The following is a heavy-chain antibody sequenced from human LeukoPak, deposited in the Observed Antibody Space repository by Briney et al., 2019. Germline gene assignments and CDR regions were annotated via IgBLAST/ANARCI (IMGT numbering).Heavy chain of an antibody. Sequence: PGGSLRLSCAASGFTFSSYWMNWVRQAPGKGLEWVSYISSSSSTIYYADSVKGRFTISRDNAKNSLYLQMNSLRAEDTAVYYCARDRDGATFDIWGQGTMVTVSS. CDR3: ARDRDGATFDI. CDR2: ISSSSSTI. V-gene: IGHV3-48*01. D-gene: IGHD5-24*01. CDR1: GFTFSSYW. J-gene: IGHJ3*02.